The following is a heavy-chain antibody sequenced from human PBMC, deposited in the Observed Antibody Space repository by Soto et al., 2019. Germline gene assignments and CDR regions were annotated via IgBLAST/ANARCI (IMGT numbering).Heavy chain of an antibody. D-gene: IGHD4-17*01. CDR1: GFTFSSYG. J-gene: IGHJ6*02. Sequence: QVQLVESGGGVVQPGRSLRLSCAASGFTFSSYGMHWVRQAPGKGLEWVAVIGYDGSNKYYADYVEGRITISRDNSKNTLHVQMNSLRVYVTAVYYCARVFYYGDYYYYDGMDGWGQGSTVTVSS. CDR3: ARVFYYGDYYYYDGMDG. V-gene: IGHV3-33*01. CDR2: IGYDGSNK.